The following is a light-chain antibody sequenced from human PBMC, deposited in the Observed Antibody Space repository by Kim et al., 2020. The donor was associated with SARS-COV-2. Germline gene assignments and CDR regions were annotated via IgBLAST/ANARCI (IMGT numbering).Light chain of an antibody. CDR1: NIGSKN. V-gene: IGLV3-9*01. CDR3: QVWESSTWG. J-gene: IGLJ3*02. CDR2: RDS. Sequence: SYELTQPLSVSVALGQTARITCGGNNIGSKNVHWYQQKPGQAPVLVIYRDSNRPSGIPERFSGSNSGNTATLTISRAQAGDEADYYCQVWESSTWGFGGG.